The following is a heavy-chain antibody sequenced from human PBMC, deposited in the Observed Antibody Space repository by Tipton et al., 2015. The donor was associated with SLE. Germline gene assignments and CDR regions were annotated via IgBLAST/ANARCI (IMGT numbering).Heavy chain of an antibody. CDR2: INPNSGGT. Sequence: QSGAEVKKPGASVKVPCKASGYTFTGYYMHWVRQAPGQGLEWMGWINPNSGGTNYAQKFQGRVTMTRDTSISTAYMELSRLRSDDTAVYYCARTNYYGSGSYPNHAFDIWGQGTMVTVSS. V-gene: IGHV1-2*02. D-gene: IGHD3-10*01. J-gene: IGHJ3*02. CDR1: GYTFTGYY. CDR3: ARTNYYGSGSYPNHAFDI.